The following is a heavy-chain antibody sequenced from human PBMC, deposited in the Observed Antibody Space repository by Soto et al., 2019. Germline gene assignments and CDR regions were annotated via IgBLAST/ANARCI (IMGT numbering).Heavy chain of an antibody. D-gene: IGHD3-22*01. J-gene: IGHJ5*02. CDR3: SRHNMIVQNWFDP. CDR1: GYTITSYY. CDR2: INPSGGST. Sequence: GASVTASCTASGYTITSYYIHWVRQAPGQGLEWMGIINPSGGSTSYAQKFQGRVTMTRDTSTSTVYMNLSSLRSEDTAVYSCSRHNMIVQNWFDPWGQGTLVTVSS. V-gene: IGHV1-46*03.